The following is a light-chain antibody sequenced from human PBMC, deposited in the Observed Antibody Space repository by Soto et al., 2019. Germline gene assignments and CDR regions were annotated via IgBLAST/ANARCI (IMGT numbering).Light chain of an antibody. CDR1: QIVSTN. V-gene: IGKV3-15*01. J-gene: IGKJ1*01. CDR3: QQYNNWPRT. CDR2: GAS. Sequence: ERVMTQTPATLTEYPGERATLSCRASQIVSTNLAWYQQKPGQSPRLLIYGASTKTTDIPARFSGSGYGTEFTLTISSLQSEDFAVYCCQQYNNWPRTFGQGTKV.